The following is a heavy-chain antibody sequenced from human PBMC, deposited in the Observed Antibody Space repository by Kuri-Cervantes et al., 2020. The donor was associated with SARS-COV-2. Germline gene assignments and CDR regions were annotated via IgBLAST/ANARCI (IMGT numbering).Heavy chain of an antibody. V-gene: IGHV3-7*01. J-gene: IGHJ4*02. CDR1: GGSVSSSSFY. Sequence: ETLSLTCTVSGGSVSSSSFYWGWIRQPPGKGLEWVANIKQDGSEKYYVDSVKGRSTISRDNAKNSLYLQMNSLRAEDTAVYYCARGGLLWFGELLYDYWGQGTLVTVSS. CDR3: ARGGLLWFGELLYDY. CDR2: IKQDGSEK. D-gene: IGHD3-10*01.